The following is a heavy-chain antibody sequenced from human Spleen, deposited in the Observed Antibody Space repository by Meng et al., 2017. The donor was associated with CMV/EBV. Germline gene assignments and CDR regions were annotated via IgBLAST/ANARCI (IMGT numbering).Heavy chain of an antibody. Sequence: FRNYAISWVRQAPGQGLEWMGGIIPIFGTANYAQKFQGRVTITTDESTSTAYMELSSLRSEDTAVYYCARSGHTIFGVVIDNWFDPWGQGTLVTVSS. CDR2: IIPIFGTA. V-gene: IGHV1-69*05. D-gene: IGHD3-3*01. CDR1: FRNYA. CDR3: ARSGHTIFGVVIDNWFDP. J-gene: IGHJ5*02.